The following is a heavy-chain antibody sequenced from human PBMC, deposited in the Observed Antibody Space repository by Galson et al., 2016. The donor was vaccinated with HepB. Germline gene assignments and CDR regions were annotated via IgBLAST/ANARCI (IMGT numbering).Heavy chain of an antibody. D-gene: IGHD3-16*01. V-gene: IGHV4-59*01. CDR3: ARAGLYDYIWGNFRHRNTALDS. Sequence: SETLSLTCSVSGGSISSYYWSWIRQPPGKGLEWIGYIYHSGNTNYNPSLRSRVTISVDTSKNHFSLKLNSVTAADTAVYYCARAGLYDYIWGNFRHRNTALDSWGQGTQVTVSS. CDR2: IYHSGNT. J-gene: IGHJ4*02. CDR1: GGSISSYY.